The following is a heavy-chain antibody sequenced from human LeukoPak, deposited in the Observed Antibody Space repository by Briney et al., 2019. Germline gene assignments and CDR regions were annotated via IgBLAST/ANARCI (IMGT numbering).Heavy chain of an antibody. V-gene: IGHV3-33*01. J-gene: IGHJ6*02. Sequence: PGGSLRLSCAASGFTFSSYGMHWVRQAPGKGLEWVAVIWYDGSNKYYADSVKGRFTISRDNSKNTLYLQMNSLRAEDTAVYYCARDQYSSGWYKVGYYYYGMDVWGQGTTVTVS. CDR1: GFTFSSYG. CDR2: IWYDGSNK. CDR3: ARDQYSSGWYKVGYYYYGMDV. D-gene: IGHD6-19*01.